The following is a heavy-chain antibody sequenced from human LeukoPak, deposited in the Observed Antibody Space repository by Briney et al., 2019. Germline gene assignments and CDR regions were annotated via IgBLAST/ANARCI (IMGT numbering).Heavy chain of an antibody. V-gene: IGHV1-69*01. CDR1: GGTFISYA. CDR3: ARVGALYCSSTSCYAFDI. D-gene: IGHD2-2*01. CDR2: IIPIFGTA. J-gene: IGHJ3*02. Sequence: SVKVSCKASGGTFISYAISWVRQAPGQGLEWMGGIIPIFGTANYAQKFQGRVTITADESTSTAYMELSSLRSEDTAVYYCARVGALYCSSTSCYAFDIWGQGTMVTVSS.